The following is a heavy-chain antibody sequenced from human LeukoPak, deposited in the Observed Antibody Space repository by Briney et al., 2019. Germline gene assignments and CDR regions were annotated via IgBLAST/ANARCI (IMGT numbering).Heavy chain of an antibody. D-gene: IGHD2-15*01. J-gene: IGHJ4*02. V-gene: IGHV4-39*01. CDR3: ARQGSAYYFDC. CDR2: VYYSGRT. CDR1: GGSISSSSYY. Sequence: SETLSLTCTVSGGSISSSSYYSGWIRQPPGKGLQWIASVYYSGRTNYSPSLKSRFTISVDTSEKQSYLQLNSVTAADTAVYYCARQGSAYYFDCWGQGRLVTVSS.